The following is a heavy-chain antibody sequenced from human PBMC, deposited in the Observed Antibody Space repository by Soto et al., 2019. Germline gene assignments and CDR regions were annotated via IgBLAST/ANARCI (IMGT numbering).Heavy chain of an antibody. J-gene: IGHJ4*02. Sequence: SETLSLTCTVSGGSISSYYWSLIRQPPGKGLEWIGYIYYSGSTNYNPSLKSRVTISVDTSKNQFSLKLSSVTAADTAVYYCARLRCSSTSCYGGDFDYWGQGTLVTSPQ. V-gene: IGHV4-59*08. CDR1: GGSISSYY. CDR2: IYYSGST. CDR3: ARLRCSSTSCYGGDFDY. D-gene: IGHD2-2*01.